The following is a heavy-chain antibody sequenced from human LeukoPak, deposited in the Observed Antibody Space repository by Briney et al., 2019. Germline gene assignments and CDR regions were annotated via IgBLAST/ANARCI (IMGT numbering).Heavy chain of an antibody. CDR3: ARRSSGSPPYYFDY. CDR1: GFTFSSHA. J-gene: IGHJ4*02. Sequence: GGSLRLSCAASGFTFSSHAMSWVRQAPGKGLEWVSSIDISGSNTYYADYVKGRFTISRDNAKNTLYLQMNSLRAEDTAVYYCARRSSGSPPYYFDYWGQGTLVTVSS. V-gene: IGHV3-23*05. CDR2: IDISGSNT. D-gene: IGHD1-26*01.